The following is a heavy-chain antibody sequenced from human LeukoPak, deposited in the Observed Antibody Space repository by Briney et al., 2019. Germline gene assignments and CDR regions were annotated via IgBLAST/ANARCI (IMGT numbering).Heavy chain of an antibody. CDR3: ARARQWLGVGNWFDP. Sequence: PGGSLRLSCEASGFIFSDYWMTWVRQAPGKGLEWVANIKYDGSEQYCVDSLKGRFTIARDNAKNSLYLDMNSLRAEDTAIYYCARARQWLGVGNWFDPWGQGTLVTVSS. D-gene: IGHD5-12*01. CDR1: GFIFSDYW. V-gene: IGHV3-7*01. J-gene: IGHJ5*02. CDR2: IKYDGSEQ.